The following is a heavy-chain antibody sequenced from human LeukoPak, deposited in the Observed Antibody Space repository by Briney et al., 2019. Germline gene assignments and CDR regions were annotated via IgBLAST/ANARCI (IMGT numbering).Heavy chain of an antibody. Sequence: SGPTLVKPTHTLTLTCSFSGFSLSTSEVGVAWIRQPPGKALEWLALIYWDDDKYYSPSLKSRSTIDKDTSKNQVVLTMTNMDPVDTATYYCAHKRTYYFDYWGQGTVVIVSS. V-gene: IGHV2-5*02. CDR1: GFSLSTSEVG. CDR2: IYWDDDK. J-gene: IGHJ4*02. CDR3: AHKRTYYFDY.